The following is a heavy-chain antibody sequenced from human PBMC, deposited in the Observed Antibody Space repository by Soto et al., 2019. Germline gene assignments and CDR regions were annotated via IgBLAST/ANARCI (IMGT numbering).Heavy chain of an antibody. D-gene: IGHD2-21*02. CDR3: TRDFIPRGVTYPGAGYYMDV. J-gene: IGHJ6*03. V-gene: IGHV3-49*03. Sequence: EVQLVESGGGLVQPGRSLRLSCTASGFTFGDYAMSWFRQAPGKGLEWVGFIRSKAYGGTTEYAASVKGRFTISRDDSKSIAYLQMNSLKTEDTAVYYCTRDFIPRGVTYPGAGYYMDVWGKGTTVTVSS. CDR1: GFTFGDYA. CDR2: IRSKAYGGTT.